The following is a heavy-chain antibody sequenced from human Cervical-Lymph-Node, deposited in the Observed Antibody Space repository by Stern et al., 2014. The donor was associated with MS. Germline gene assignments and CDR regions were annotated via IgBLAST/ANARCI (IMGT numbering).Heavy chain of an antibody. D-gene: IGHD2-21*01. V-gene: IGHV3-30-3*01. CDR3: ARGCGGRDCSTIDHTDY. J-gene: IGHJ4*02. CDR2: ITHDGNNR. CDR1: GFAFSRYA. Sequence: VQLVESGGGVVQPGRSLRLSCAASGFAFSRYAIHWVRQAPGKGPEWVALITHDGNNRYYGDSVKGRFTISRDNSKNTVYLQMSSLRAEDTAVYYCARGCGGRDCSTIDHTDYCGQGTLVTVSS.